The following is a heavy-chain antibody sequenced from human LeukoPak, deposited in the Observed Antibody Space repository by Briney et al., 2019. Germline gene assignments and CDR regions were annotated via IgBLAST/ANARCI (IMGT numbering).Heavy chain of an antibody. V-gene: IGHV6-1*01. CDR3: ARAHGGLVSGWYYYGMDV. Sequence: PSQTLSVTCAISGDSVSSNIAAWNWIRQSPSRGLEWLGRTYYRSKWYNDYAVSVKSRITINPDTSKNQFSLQLNSVTPEDTSVYYCARAHGGLVSGWYYYGMDVWGQRTTVTAS. J-gene: IGHJ6*02. CDR2: TYYRSKWYN. D-gene: IGHD6-19*01. CDR1: GDSVSSNIAA.